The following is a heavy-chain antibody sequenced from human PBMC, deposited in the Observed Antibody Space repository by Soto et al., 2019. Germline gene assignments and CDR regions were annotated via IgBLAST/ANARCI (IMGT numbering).Heavy chain of an antibody. CDR1: GFTFSNYG. V-gene: IGHV3-33*01. J-gene: IGHJ6*02. CDR2: ILNDGSNR. Sequence: QVQLVESGGGVVQPGRSLRLSGAASGFTFSNYGMHWVRQAPGKGLEWVAVILNDGSNRYHADSVKDRFTISRDNSKNTLYLQMTSLRAEDTAVYYCARDDEYSGNGMDVWGQGTTVTVS. CDR3: ARDDEYSGNGMDV. D-gene: IGHD3-10*01.